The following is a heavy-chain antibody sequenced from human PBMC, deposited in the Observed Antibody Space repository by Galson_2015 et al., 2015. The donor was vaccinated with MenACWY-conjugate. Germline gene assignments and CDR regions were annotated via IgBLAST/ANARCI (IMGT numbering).Heavy chain of an antibody. CDR2: INEGGGST. CDR1: GFTFSDYF. D-gene: IGHD3-10*01. Sequence: SLRLSCAASGFTFSDYFMHWVRQAPGKGLEYFSSINEGGGSTYYAKSVKGRFTISRDNSKNTLYLQMGSLRDEDMAVYYCARGVYYGSARYYFDYWGQGALVTVSS. V-gene: IGHV3-64*01. CDR3: ARGVYYGSARYYFDY. J-gene: IGHJ4*02.